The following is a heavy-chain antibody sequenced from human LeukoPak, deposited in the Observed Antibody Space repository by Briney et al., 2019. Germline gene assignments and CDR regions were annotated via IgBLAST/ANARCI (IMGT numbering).Heavy chain of an antibody. J-gene: IGHJ6*03. CDR3: AKVGYSYGLYYYMDV. D-gene: IGHD5-18*01. CDR1: GFTFSSYG. V-gene: IGHV3-23*01. Sequence: VHPGGTLRLSCAASGFTFSSYGMSWVRQAPGKGLEWVSAISGSGGSTYYADSVKGRFTISRDNSKNTLYLQMNSLRAEDTAVYYCAKVGYSYGLYYYMDVWGKGTTVTVSS. CDR2: ISGSGGST.